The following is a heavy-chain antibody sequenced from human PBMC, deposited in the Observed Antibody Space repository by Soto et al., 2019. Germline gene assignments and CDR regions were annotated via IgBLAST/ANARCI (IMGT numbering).Heavy chain of an antibody. CDR2: IWYDGSNK. Sequence: QVQLVESGGGVVQPGRSLRLSCAASGFTFSSYGMHWVRQAPGKGLEWVAVIWYDGSNKYYADSVKGRFTISRDNSKNRLYLQMNSLRAEDTAVYYCAREAYYYGSGSANWFDPWGQGTLVTVSS. J-gene: IGHJ5*02. D-gene: IGHD3-10*01. CDR1: GFTFSSYG. CDR3: AREAYYYGSGSANWFDP. V-gene: IGHV3-33*01.